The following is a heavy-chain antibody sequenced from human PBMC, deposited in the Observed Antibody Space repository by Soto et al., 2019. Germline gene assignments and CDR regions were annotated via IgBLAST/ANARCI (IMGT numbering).Heavy chain of an antibody. Sequence: SETLSLTCTVSGGSISDNDYYWNWIRQPPGKGLEWIGTISHTGAAYYNPSLESRVAISIQTSENQFSLDLSSVTAADTAVYYCARLAYNPNLVNDYGDNAFDICGQGTMVTISS. CDR2: ISHTGAA. V-gene: IGHV4-39*01. CDR3: ARLAYNPNLVNDYGDNAFDI. J-gene: IGHJ3*02. D-gene: IGHD5-12*01. CDR1: GGSISDNDYY.